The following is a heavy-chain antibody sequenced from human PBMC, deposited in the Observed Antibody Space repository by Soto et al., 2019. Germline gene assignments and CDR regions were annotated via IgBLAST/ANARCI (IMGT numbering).Heavy chain of an antibody. J-gene: IGHJ4*02. Sequence: EVQLLESGGGLVQPGGSLRLSCVASGFTFSSYAVSWVRQAPGKGLEWVSAISGSGGSTYYADSVKGRFTISRDNSKNTVFLQVNSLTAEDTAIYYCAKTGHIVLVPADKNWLGYWGQGTLVTVAS. CDR3: AKTGHIVLVPADKNWLGY. CDR2: ISGSGGST. CDR1: GFTFSSYA. V-gene: IGHV3-23*01. D-gene: IGHD2-2*01.